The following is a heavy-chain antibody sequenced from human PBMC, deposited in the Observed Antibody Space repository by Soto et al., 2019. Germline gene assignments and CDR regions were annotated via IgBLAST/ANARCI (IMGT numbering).Heavy chain of an antibody. Sequence: QITLKESGPTLVKPTQTLTLTCTFSGFSLSTSGVGVGWIRQPPGKALEWLAFIDWDYDKRYSPSLKSRLPITKDHSKNPVVLTMAHMDPVDTATYYCAHRRVVPAKGNNAFDTWRQGALVIVSS. CDR3: AHRRVVPAKGNNAFDT. CDR2: IDWDYDK. V-gene: IGHV2-5*02. D-gene: IGHD2-15*01. J-gene: IGHJ5*02. CDR1: GFSLSTSGVG.